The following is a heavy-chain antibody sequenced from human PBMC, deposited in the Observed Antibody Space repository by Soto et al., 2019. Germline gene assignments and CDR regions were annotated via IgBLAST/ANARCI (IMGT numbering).Heavy chain of an antibody. Sequence: XVSLGLSCAASGFTFSDYYMSGIRQAPGKGLEWVSYISSSSSYTNYADSVKGRFTISRDNAKNSLYLQMNSLRAEDTAVYYCAREIYSSGLNWFDPWGHGTLVTVSS. CDR2: ISSSSSYT. J-gene: IGHJ5*02. CDR3: AREIYSSGLNWFDP. V-gene: IGHV3-11*06. CDR1: GFTFSDYY. D-gene: IGHD6-19*01.